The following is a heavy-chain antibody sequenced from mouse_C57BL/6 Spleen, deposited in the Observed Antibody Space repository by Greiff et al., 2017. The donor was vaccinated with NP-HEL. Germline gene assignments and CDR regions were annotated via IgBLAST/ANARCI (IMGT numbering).Heavy chain of an antibody. CDR3: ARRGYEFAY. V-gene: IGHV1-26*01. Sequence: VQLQQSGPELVKPGASVKISCKASGYTFTDYYMNWVKQSHGKSLEWIGDINPNNGGTSYNQKFKGKATLTVDKSSSTAYMELRSLTSEDSAVYYCARRGYEFAYWGQGTLVTVSA. CDR2: INPNNGGT. CDR1: GYTFTDYY. J-gene: IGHJ3*01. D-gene: IGHD2-2*01.